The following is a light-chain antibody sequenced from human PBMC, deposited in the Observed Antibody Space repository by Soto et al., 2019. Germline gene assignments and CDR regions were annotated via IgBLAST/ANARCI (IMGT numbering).Light chain of an antibody. Sequence: EIPRTQCPTTLTESPGARATLSCRASHSVSSNLAWYQQKPGQAPRLLIYGASTRATGIPARCSGSGSGTEFTLTISSLQYEDFAVYYCQQYNNWPPWTFGQGTKVDIK. CDR3: QQYNNWPPWT. CDR2: GAS. J-gene: IGKJ1*01. V-gene: IGKV3-15*01. CDR1: HSVSSN.